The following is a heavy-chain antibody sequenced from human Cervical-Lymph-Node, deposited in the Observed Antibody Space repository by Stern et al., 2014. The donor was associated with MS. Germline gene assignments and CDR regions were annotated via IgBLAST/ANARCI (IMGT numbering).Heavy chain of an antibody. D-gene: IGHD6-19*01. CDR3: ARGEKQWLSLWDY. CDR1: GGTFSSYA. V-gene: IGHV1-69*01. J-gene: IGHJ4*02. Sequence: QVQLVQSGAEVKKPGSSLTLSCTASGGTFSSYAISWVRQAPGQGLELMGGINPIFGTANYAQKFQGRVTITADESTSTGYMERSSLRSEDTAVYYCARGEKQWLSLWDYWGQGTRVTVSS. CDR2: INPIFGTA.